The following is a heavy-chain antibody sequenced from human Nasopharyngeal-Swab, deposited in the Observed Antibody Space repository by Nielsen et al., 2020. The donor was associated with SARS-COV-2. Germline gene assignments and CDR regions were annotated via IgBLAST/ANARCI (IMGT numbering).Heavy chain of an antibody. Sequence: GESLKISCAASGFTFSSYAMSWVRQAPGKGLEWVSAISGSGGSTYYADSVKGRFTISRDNSKNSLYLQMNSLRAEDTAVYYCATADYGDSEFDYWGQGTLVTVSS. D-gene: IGHD4-17*01. J-gene: IGHJ4*02. CDR2: ISGSGGST. CDR3: ATADYGDSEFDY. CDR1: GFTFSSYA. V-gene: IGHV3-23*01.